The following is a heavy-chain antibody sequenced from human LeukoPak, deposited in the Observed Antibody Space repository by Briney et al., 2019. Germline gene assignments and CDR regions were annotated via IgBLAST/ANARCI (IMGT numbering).Heavy chain of an antibody. V-gene: IGHV1-2*02. J-gene: IGHJ4*02. Sequence: ASVKVSCKASGYTFSGYYMHWVRQAPGQGLEWMGWINPNNGGTKYAQKFQGRVTMTRDTSISTAYMELSRLRSDDTALYYCARVDCSGGTCYSVNFDYWGQEPLVTVSS. D-gene: IGHD2-15*01. CDR1: GYTFSGYY. CDR2: INPNNGGT. CDR3: ARVDCSGGTCYSVNFDY.